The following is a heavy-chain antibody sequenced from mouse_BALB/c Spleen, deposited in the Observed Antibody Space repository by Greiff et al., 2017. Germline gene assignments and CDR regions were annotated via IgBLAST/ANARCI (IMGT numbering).Heavy chain of an antibody. J-gene: IGHJ3*01. V-gene: IGHV14-3*02. CDR2: IDPANGNT. Sequence: EVQLQQSGAELVKPGASVKLSCTASGFNIKDTYMHWVKQRPEQGLEWIGRIDPANGNTKYDPKFQGKATITADTSSNTAYLQLSSLTSEDTAVYYCAPYYGSSSWFAYWGQGTLVTVSA. CDR3: APYYGSSSWFAY. D-gene: IGHD1-1*01. CDR1: GFNIKDTY.